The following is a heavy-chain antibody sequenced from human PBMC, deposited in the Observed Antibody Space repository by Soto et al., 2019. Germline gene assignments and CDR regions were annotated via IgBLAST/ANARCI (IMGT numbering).Heavy chain of an antibody. CDR2: FYYTGYT. CDR3: ERLLERLQYFDY. D-gene: IGHD1-1*01. J-gene: IGHJ4*02. Sequence: PSQTLSLTCTVSGASISSSGYYWGWIRQPPGKGLEWIGSFYYTGYTSYNPSLKSRVTISVDTSKNQFSLKLNSVTATDTAVYYCERLLERLQYFDYWGQGTLVTVSS. CDR1: GASISSSGYY. V-gene: IGHV4-39*01.